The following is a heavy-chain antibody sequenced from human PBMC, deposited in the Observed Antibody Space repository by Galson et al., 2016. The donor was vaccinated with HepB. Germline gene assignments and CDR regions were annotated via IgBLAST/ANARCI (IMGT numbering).Heavy chain of an antibody. CDR3: AREMGQWEFQGRWFDP. V-gene: IGHV3-53*01. J-gene: IGHJ5*02. D-gene: IGHD1-26*01. CDR2: IYKGGIT. Sequence: SLRLSCAASGFTVTANYMSWVRQAPGKGLELVSVIYKGGITFYADSEKGRFTIPRDNVKNTLNLEMNSLRVDDTAVYYCAREMGQWEFQGRWFDPWGQGTLVTVSS. CDR1: GFTVTANY.